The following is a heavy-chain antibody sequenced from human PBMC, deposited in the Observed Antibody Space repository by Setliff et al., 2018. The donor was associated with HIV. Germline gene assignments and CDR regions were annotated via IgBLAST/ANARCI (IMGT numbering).Heavy chain of an antibody. D-gene: IGHD3-10*01. V-gene: IGHV4-4*07. CDR2: ISSSGIS. J-gene: IGHJ5*02. Sequence: PSETLSLTCTVSGGSMNDYYWSWARQPAGKTLEWLGRISSSGISTYNFSLRSRVTMSIDTSNNQFSLTLNSVTAEDTAVYYCARDRHYSGLGSYGPWGPGTLVTVSS. CDR1: GGSMNDYY. CDR3: ARDRHYSGLGSYGP.